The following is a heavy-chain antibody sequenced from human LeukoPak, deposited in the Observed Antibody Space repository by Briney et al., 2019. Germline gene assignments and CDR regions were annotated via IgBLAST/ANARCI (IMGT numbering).Heavy chain of an antibody. J-gene: IGHJ4*02. D-gene: IGHD5-12*01. CDR1: GGSISSGDYY. V-gene: IGHV4-30-4*01. CDR2: IYYSGSS. Sequence: SQTLSLTCTVSGGSISSGDYYWSWIRQPPGKGLEWIGYIYYSGSSYYNPSLKSRVTISVDTSKNQFSLKLRSVTAADTAVYYCARGEDRGYDQNGPLDSWGQGTLVTVSS. CDR3: ARGEDRGYDQNGPLDS.